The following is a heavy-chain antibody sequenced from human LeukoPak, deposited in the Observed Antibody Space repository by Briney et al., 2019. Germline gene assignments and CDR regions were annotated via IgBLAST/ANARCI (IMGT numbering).Heavy chain of an antibody. CDR1: GYTFTGHY. Sequence: VKVSCKASGYTFTGHYMHWMRQAPGQGLEWMGWIKPNTGDTNYAQNFQGRVTMTRDTSISTAYMELTSLTSDDTAVYYCARGPQGGTTDFWGQGTLVTVSS. D-gene: IGHD1-7*01. CDR3: ARGPQGGTTDF. CDR2: IKPNTGDT. V-gene: IGHV1-2*02. J-gene: IGHJ4*02.